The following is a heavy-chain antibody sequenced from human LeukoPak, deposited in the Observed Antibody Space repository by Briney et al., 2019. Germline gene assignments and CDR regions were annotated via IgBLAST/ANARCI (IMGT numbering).Heavy chain of an antibody. Sequence: SETLSLTCTVSGGSISSYYWSWIRQPPGKGLEWIGYIYYSGSTNYNPSLKSRVTISVDTSKNQFSLKLSSVTAADTAVYYCARGGSSSDGPPKAHWFGPWGQGTLVTVSS. CDR2: IYYSGST. V-gene: IGHV4-59*01. J-gene: IGHJ5*02. D-gene: IGHD2-2*01. CDR1: GGSISSYY. CDR3: ARGGSSSDGPPKAHWFGP.